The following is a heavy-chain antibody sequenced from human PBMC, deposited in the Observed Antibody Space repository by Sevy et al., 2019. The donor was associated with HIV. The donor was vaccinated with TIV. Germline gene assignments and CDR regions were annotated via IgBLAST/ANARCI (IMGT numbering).Heavy chain of an antibody. D-gene: IGHD4-17*01. V-gene: IGHV1-69*04. Sequence: ASMKVSCKASGGTFSSYAISWVRQAPGQGLEWMGRIIPILGIANYAQKFQGRVTITADKSTSTAYMELSSLRSEDTAVYYCARSNGTVTTTFDYWGQGTLVTVSS. J-gene: IGHJ4*02. CDR3: ARSNGTVTTTFDY. CDR1: GGTFSSYA. CDR2: IIPILGIA.